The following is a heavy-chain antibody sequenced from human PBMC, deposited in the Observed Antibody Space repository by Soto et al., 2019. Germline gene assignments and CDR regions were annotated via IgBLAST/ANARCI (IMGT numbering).Heavy chain of an antibody. Sequence: SVKVSCKASGFTFTSSAVQWVRQARGQRLEWIGWIVVGSGNTNYAQKFQERVTITRDMSTSTAYMELSSLRSEDTAVYYCAADSYGSGSYDAFDIWGQGTMVTVSS. CDR2: IVVGSGNT. V-gene: IGHV1-58*01. D-gene: IGHD3-10*01. J-gene: IGHJ3*02. CDR3: AADSYGSGSYDAFDI. CDR1: GFTFTSSA.